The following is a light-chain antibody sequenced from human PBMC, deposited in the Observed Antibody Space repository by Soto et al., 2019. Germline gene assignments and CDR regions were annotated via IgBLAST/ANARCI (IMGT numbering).Light chain of an antibody. V-gene: IGKV3-20*01. CDR2: AAS. J-gene: IGKJ2*01. CDR3: QQYGGTPRT. Sequence: EIVLTQSPDTLSLSPGERATLSCRASQSVSGSYLAWYQQKRGQAPRLLIYAASSRATGIPDRFTGSGSGTDFSLTISRLEPADFAVYYCQQYGGTPRTFGQGTKLEIK. CDR1: QSVSGSY.